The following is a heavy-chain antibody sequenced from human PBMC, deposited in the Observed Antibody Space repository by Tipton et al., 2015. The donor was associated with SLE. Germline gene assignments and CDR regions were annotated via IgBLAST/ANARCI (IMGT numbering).Heavy chain of an antibody. CDR1: GDSIGTYY. V-gene: IGHV4-59*01. Sequence: TLSLTCTVSGDSIGTYYWNWIRQSPGKGLEWIGNVYYGGSTNYIDSVKGRFSLSRDNSQNTLYLQMNGLRAEDTAVYYCARLNYGDRLDYWGQGTLVTVSS. J-gene: IGHJ4*02. D-gene: IGHD4/OR15-4a*01. CDR2: VYYGGST. CDR3: ARLNYGDRLDY.